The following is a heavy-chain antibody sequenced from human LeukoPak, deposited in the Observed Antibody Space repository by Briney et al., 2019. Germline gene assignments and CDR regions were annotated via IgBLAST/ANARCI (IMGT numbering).Heavy chain of an antibody. V-gene: IGHV3-23*01. J-gene: IGHJ4*02. CDR1: DSXFRSHD. Sequence: GGSLTLSCEASDSXFRSHDMSWVRQTLEKGLEWLSSIAGDGASFYADSVKGRFTISRDKSENILYLQMNSLRADDTAIYYCAKGPNFGSWRAVDYWGQGSLITVSS. CDR2: IAGDGAS. CDR3: AKGPNFGSWRAVDY. D-gene: IGHD3-10*01.